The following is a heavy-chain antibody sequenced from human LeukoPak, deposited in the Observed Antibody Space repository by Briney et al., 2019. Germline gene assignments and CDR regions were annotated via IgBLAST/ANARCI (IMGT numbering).Heavy chain of an antibody. Sequence: SETLSLTCTVSGDSISSSNYYWGWIRQPPGKGLEWIGTIYYSGSTYYNPSLKSRVTISQDTSKNQFSLKLSSVTAADTAVYYCARDYGEQTDYWGQGTLVTVSS. V-gene: IGHV4-39*07. CDR1: GDSISSSNYY. J-gene: IGHJ4*02. CDR2: IYYSGST. D-gene: IGHD1/OR15-1a*01. CDR3: ARDYGEQTDY.